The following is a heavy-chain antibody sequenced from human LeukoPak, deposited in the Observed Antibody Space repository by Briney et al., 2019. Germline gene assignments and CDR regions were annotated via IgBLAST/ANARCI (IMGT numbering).Heavy chain of an antibody. CDR3: ARGYYYDSSGYPYWYFDL. D-gene: IGHD3-22*01. V-gene: IGHV1-69*13. Sequence: GASVKVSCKASGGTFSSYAISWVRQAPGQGLEWMGGIIPIFGTANYAQKFQGRVTITADESTSTAYMELSSLRSEDTAVYYCARGYYYDSSGYPYWYFDLWGRGTLATVSS. J-gene: IGHJ2*01. CDR1: GGTFSSYA. CDR2: IIPIFGTA.